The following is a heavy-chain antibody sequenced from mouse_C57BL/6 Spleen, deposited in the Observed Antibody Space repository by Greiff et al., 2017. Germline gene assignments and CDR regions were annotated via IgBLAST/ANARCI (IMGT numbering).Heavy chain of an antibody. CDR3: ARSDYYGRGRYFDV. D-gene: IGHD1-1*01. CDR1: GYAFSSSW. CDR2: IYPGDGDT. Sequence: QVQLQQSGPELVKPGASVKISCKASGYAFSSSWMNWVKQRPGKGLEWIGRIYPGDGDTNYNGKFKGKATLTADKSSSTAYMQLSSLTSEDSAVYFCARSDYYGRGRYFDVWGTGTTVTVSS. J-gene: IGHJ1*03. V-gene: IGHV1-82*01.